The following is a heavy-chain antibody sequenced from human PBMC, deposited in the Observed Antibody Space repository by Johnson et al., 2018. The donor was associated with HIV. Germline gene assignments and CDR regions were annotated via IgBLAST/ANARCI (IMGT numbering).Heavy chain of an antibody. J-gene: IGHJ3*02. Sequence: VQLVESGGGVVQPGRSLRLSCAASGFTFSSYVMHWVRQAPGKGLEWVAVISYDGSNKYYADSVKGRLTISRDNSKNTLYLQMNSLRAEDTAVYYCARDITDQAIWGQGTMVTVSS. V-gene: IGHV3-30-3*01. CDR3: ARDITDQAI. CDR2: ISYDGSNK. CDR1: GFTFSSYV.